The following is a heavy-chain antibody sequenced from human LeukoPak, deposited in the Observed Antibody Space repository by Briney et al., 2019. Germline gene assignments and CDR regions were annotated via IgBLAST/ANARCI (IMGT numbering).Heavy chain of an antibody. CDR2: ISGSNSYI. Sequence: PGGSLRLSCAASGFTFNSYSMNWVRQAPGKGLEWVSSISGSNSYIFYADSMKGRFTISRDHAKHSLYLQMNSLRADDMALYYCARGLVGAAVEGLCDYWGQGTLVTVSS. D-gene: IGHD2-21*01. J-gene: IGHJ4*02. CDR1: GFTFNSYS. V-gene: IGHV3-21*04. CDR3: ARGLVGAAVEGLCDY.